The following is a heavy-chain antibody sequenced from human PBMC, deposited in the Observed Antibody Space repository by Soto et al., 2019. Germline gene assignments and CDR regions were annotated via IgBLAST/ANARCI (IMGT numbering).Heavy chain of an antibody. CDR2: INPYRGAT. J-gene: IGHJ6*02. Sequence: ASVKVSCKASGYSFTDYYMHWVRQAPGQGLEWMGWINPYRGATNYAQKFRGRVTMTRDTSISTAYMELSGLRSDDTAVYWCAREHVRPRTGAMDVWGQGTTVTVSS. CDR1: GYSFTDYY. D-gene: IGHD1-1*01. V-gene: IGHV1-2*02. CDR3: AREHVRPRTGAMDV.